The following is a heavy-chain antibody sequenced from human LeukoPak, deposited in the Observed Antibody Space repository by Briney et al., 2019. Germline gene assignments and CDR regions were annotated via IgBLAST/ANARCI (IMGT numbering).Heavy chain of an antibody. Sequence: GGSLRLSCTASGFTFSLYGIHWVRQAPGKGLEWVAFIQNDGSNKYYADSVKGRFTISRDNSKNTLYLQMNSLRPDDTAMYYCAKDRIVLVTATFDYWGQGTLVTVSS. CDR2: IQNDGSNK. V-gene: IGHV3-30*02. CDR3: AKDRIVLVTATFDY. CDR1: GFTFSLYG. D-gene: IGHD2-21*02. J-gene: IGHJ4*02.